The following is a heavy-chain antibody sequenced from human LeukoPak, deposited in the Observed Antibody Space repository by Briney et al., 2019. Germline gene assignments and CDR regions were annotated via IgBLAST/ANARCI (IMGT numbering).Heavy chain of an antibody. CDR3: ARVGYGYVFDY. Sequence: GGSMRLSWAASGFTFDDYGMSWVRQAPGKGLEWVSGINWNGGSTGYADSVKGRFTISRDNAKNSLYLQMNSLRAEDTALYYCARVGYGYVFDYWGQGTLVTVSS. CDR1: GFTFDDYG. CDR2: INWNGGST. V-gene: IGHV3-20*04. J-gene: IGHJ4*02. D-gene: IGHD5-18*01.